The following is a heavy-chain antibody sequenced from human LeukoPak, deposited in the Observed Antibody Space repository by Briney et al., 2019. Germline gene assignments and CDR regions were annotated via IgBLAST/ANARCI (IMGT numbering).Heavy chain of an antibody. V-gene: IGHV1-2*02. CDR2: INPQSGNT. CDR1: GYRFSDYY. CDR3: ARDHVSRKNDRNFDY. D-gene: IGHD1-1*01. J-gene: IGHJ4*02. Sequence: ASVKVSCKASGYRFSDYYMFWIRRAPGQGPEWVGWINPQSGNTNYAEKFQGRVTITRDTSISTFYMELYSLSSDDTAVYFCARDHVSRKNDRNFDYWGQGTLVIVSS.